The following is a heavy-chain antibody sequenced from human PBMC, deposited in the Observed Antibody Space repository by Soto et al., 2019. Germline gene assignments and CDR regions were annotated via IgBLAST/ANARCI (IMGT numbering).Heavy chain of an antibody. CDR3: ARGLSFYDFWSGYTDSMYV. Sequence: ASVKVSCKASGGTFSIYAISWVRQAPGQGLEWMGRIIPILGIANYAQKFQGRVTITADKSTSTAYMELSSLRSEDTAVYYCARGLSFYDFWSGYTDSMYVWGKG. CDR1: GGTFSIYA. CDR2: IIPILGIA. V-gene: IGHV1-69*04. D-gene: IGHD3-3*01. J-gene: IGHJ6*03.